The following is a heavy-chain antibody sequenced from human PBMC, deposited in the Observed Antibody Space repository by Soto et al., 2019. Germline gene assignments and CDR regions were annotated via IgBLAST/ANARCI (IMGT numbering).Heavy chain of an antibody. J-gene: IGHJ4*02. CDR2: ISYDGSNK. CDR1: GFTFKTYT. V-gene: IGHV3-30-3*01. Sequence: LRLSCAGSGFTFKTYTFHWGRQPPGKGLEWVAVISYDGSNKYYADSVKGRFTVSRDNSKSTLFLQMNSLTPEDTAVYYCARGSMYNWNQSPPDSWGQGTLVTVPS. CDR3: ARGSMYNWNQSPPDS. D-gene: IGHD1-20*01.